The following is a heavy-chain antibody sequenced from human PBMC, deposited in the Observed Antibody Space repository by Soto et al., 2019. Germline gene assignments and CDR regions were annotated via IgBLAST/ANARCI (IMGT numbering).Heavy chain of an antibody. D-gene: IGHD1-1*01. J-gene: IGHJ3*02. CDR2: IYYSGST. CDR3: ARPRRDWNDRNAFDI. CDR1: GGSISSGGYY. V-gene: IGHV4-31*03. Sequence: QVQLQESGPGLVKPSQTLSLTCTVSGGSISSGGYYWSWIRQHPGKGLEWIGYIYYSGSTYYNPSLKSRVTISVDTSKNQFSLKLSSVTATDTAVYYCARPRRDWNDRNAFDIWGQGTMVTVSS.